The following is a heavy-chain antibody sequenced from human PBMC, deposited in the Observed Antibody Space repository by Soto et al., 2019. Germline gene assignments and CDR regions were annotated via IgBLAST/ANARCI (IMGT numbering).Heavy chain of an antibody. CDR1: GFTFSSSW. D-gene: IGHD3-3*01. J-gene: IGHJ4*02. CDR3: VRENFWSGWD. Sequence: EVQLVESGGGLVQPGGSLRLSCAASGFTFSSSWMHWVRQVPGKGLVWVSRIENDGSSTNYADSVKGRFTISRDNAKNTLYLQVSSLRVEDTAVYHCVRENFWSGWDWGQGTLVTVSS. CDR2: IENDGSST. V-gene: IGHV3-74*01.